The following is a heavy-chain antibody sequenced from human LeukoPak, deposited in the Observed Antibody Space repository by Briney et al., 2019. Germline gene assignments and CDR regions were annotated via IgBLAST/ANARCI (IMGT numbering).Heavy chain of an antibody. CDR1: GFTFSNAW. D-gene: IGHD3-22*01. J-gene: IGHJ4*02. CDR3: TDTLFYDSSGYLNY. Sequence: GGSLRLSCAASGFTFSNAWMSWVRQAPGKGLEWVGFIRSKAYGGTTEYAASVKGRFTISRDDSKSIAYLQMNSLKTEDTAVYYCTDTLFYDSSGYLNYWGQGTLVTVSS. CDR2: IRSKAYGGTT. V-gene: IGHV3-49*04.